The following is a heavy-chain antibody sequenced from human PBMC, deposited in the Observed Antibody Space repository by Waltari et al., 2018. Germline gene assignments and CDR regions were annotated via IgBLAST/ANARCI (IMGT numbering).Heavy chain of an antibody. CDR3: ARSIAAPYYFDY. Sequence: QVQLVQSGAEVKKPGASVKVSCKASGYTFTSYDINWVRQATGQGLEGRGWMNPNSGNTGYAQKFQGRVTITRNTSISTAYMELSSLRSEDTAVYYCARSIAAPYYFDYWGQGTLVTVSS. CDR2: MNPNSGNT. V-gene: IGHV1-8*03. J-gene: IGHJ4*02. D-gene: IGHD6-6*01. CDR1: GYTFTSYD.